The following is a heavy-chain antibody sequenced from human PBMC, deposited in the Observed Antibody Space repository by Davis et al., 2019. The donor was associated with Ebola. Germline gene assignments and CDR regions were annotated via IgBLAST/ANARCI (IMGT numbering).Heavy chain of an antibody. CDR2: ISAYNGNT. D-gene: IGHD3-10*01. J-gene: IGHJ5*02. CDR3: ARAVTMVLPSGWFDP. Sequence: AALVKVSCKASGYTFTRYGISWVRQAPGQGLEWMGWISAYNGNTNYAQNLQGRVTMTTDTSKSTAYMEVRSLRYDDTAVYYCARAVTMVLPSGWFDPWGQGTLVTVSS. V-gene: IGHV1-18*01. CDR1: GYTFTRYG.